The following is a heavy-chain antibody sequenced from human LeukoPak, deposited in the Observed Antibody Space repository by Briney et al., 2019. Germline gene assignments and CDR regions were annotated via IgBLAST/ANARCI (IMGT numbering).Heavy chain of an antibody. V-gene: IGHV3-23*01. D-gene: IGHD3-10*01. CDR3: AKDLKVRGVRYYYMDV. J-gene: IGHJ6*03. CDR1: GFTFSSYA. CDR2: ISGSGGST. Sequence: PGGSLRLSCAASGFTFSSYAMSWVRQAPGKGLEWVSAISGSGGSTYYADSVKGRFTISRDNSKNTLYLQMNSLRAEDTAVYCCAKDLKVRGVRYYYMDVWGKGTTVTVSS.